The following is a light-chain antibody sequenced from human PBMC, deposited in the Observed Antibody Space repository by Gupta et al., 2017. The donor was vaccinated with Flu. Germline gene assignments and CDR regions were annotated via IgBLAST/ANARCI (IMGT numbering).Light chain of an antibody. V-gene: IGKV3-20*01. CDR2: STS. CDR1: RPVRSNY. J-gene: IGKJ3*01. CDR3: QQEGYSPFT. Sequence: ALLLSPGERATRSCRARRPVRSNYVAWYQQKPGQAPRLLVYSTSTKAAGVPDRISGSGSGTDFTLTISRLEPEDFAVYYCQQEGYSPFTFGHGTTVKIK.